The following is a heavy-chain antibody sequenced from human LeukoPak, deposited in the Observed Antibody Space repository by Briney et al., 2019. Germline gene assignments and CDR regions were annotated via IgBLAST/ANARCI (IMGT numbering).Heavy chain of an antibody. CDR3: ARGDWGRPTYYYYYGMDV. CDR2: INHSGST. V-gene: IGHV4-34*01. Sequence: SETLSLTCAVYSGSFSGYYWSWIRQPPGKGLEWIGEINHSGSTNYNPSLKSRVTISVDTSKNQFSLKLSSVTAADTAVYYCARGDWGRPTYYYYYGMDVWGQGTTVTVSS. J-gene: IGHJ6*02. D-gene: IGHD7-27*01. CDR1: SGSFSGYY.